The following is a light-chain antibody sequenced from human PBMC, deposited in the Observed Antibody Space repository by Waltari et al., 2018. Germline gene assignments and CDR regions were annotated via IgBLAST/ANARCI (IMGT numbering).Light chain of an antibody. CDR1: SSDVGGYNY. CDR3: SSYAGSNNFVV. V-gene: IGLV2-8*01. Sequence: QSALTQPPSASGSPGQSVTISCPGTSSDVGGYNYVSWYQQHPGEAPKLMLCEVSKRPSGVPDRFSGSKSGSTASLTVSGLQAEDEADYYCSSYAGSNNFVVFGGGTKLTVL. J-gene: IGLJ2*01. CDR2: EVS.